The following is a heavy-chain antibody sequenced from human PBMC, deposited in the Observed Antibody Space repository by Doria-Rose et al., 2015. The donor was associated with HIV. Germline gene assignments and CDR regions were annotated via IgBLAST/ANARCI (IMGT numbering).Heavy chain of an antibody. CDR2: IYSSGST. J-gene: IGHJ6*03. CDR1: GGSISSYY. CDR3: ARFRPSQGIYYSLDV. V-gene: IGHV4-4*09. Sequence: QVQLQESGPGLVKPAETLSLTCTVSGGSISSYYWNWIRQPPGRGLEWIGYIYSSGSTHYNSSLKSRVTISIDTSKTQFSLKLSSVTAADTAVYYCARFRPSQGIYYSLDVWGKGTTVTVSS. D-gene: IGHD3-10*01.